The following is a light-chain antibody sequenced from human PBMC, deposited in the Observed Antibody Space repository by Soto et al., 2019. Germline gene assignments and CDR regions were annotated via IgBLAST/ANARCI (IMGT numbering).Light chain of an antibody. V-gene: IGKV1-5*01. J-gene: IGKJ1*01. CDR1: QSINNW. CDR3: QQYHVYPWT. Sequence: DIQMTHSPSTPAASVGDRDTITCRASQSINNWLAWYQQKPGRAPKLLIYDASILESGVPSSFSGSGSAMEFTLTISSLQPDDFASYYCQQYHVYPWTFGQGTKVDIK. CDR2: DAS.